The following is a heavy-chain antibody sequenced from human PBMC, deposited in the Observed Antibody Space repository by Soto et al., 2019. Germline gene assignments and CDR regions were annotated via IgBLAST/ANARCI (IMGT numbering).Heavy chain of an antibody. J-gene: IGHJ4*02. CDR3: ARGPEYYYGSGSEGWLDY. CDR1: GGSISSGGNY. D-gene: IGHD3-10*01. CDR2: INHSGST. V-gene: IGHV4-31*03. Sequence: PSETLSLTCTVSGGSISSGGNYWSWIRQHPGKGLEWIGDINHSGSTNYNPSLKSRVTISVDTSKNQFSLKLSSVTAADTAVYYCARGPEYYYGSGSEGWLDYWGQGTLVTVSS.